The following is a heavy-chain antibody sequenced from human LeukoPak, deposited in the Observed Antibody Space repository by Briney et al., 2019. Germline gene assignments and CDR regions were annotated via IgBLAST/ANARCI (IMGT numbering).Heavy chain of an antibody. Sequence: GGSLRLSCAASGFTVSSNYMSWVRQAPGKGLEWVSVIYSGGSTYYADSVKGRFTISRDNSKNTLYLQMNSLRAEDTAVYYCAKDRTYYDFWSGSGITDYYYYMDVWGKGTTVTVSS. CDR3: AKDRTYYDFWSGSGITDYYYYMDV. D-gene: IGHD3-3*01. V-gene: IGHV3-53*05. CDR2: IYSGGST. CDR1: GFTVSSNY. J-gene: IGHJ6*03.